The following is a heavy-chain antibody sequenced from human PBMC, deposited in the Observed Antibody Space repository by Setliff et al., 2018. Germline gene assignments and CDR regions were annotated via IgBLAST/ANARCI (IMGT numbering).Heavy chain of an antibody. Sequence: GESLKISCVASGFTFSRYWMHWVRQAPGEGLVWVSRMNSDGSTKNYADSVKGRFTISRDNAKNTLYLQMNSLRAEDTAVYYCARDREGDGNYYMDVWGKGTTVTVSS. D-gene: IGHD1-1*01. CDR2: MNSDGSTK. V-gene: IGHV3-74*01. CDR3: ARDREGDGNYYMDV. J-gene: IGHJ6*03. CDR1: GFTFSRYW.